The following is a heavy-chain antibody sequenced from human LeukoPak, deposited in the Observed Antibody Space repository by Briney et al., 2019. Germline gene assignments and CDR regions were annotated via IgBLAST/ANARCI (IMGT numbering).Heavy chain of an antibody. CDR2: ISSSSSYI. D-gene: IGHD1-26*01. Sequence: GGSLRLSCAASGFTFSSYSMNWVRQAPGKGLEWVSSISSSSSYIYYADSVKGRFTISRDNAKNSLYLQMNSLRAEDTAVYYCAREGLSGSYSRSRNWFDPWGQGTLVTVSS. CDR3: AREGLSGSYSRSRNWFDP. J-gene: IGHJ5*02. CDR1: GFTFSSYS. V-gene: IGHV3-21*01.